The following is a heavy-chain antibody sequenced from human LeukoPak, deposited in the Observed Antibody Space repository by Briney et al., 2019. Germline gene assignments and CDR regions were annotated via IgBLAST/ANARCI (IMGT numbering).Heavy chain of an antibody. V-gene: IGHV2-5*01. Sequence: GPTLVKPTQTHTLTFTFSGFSISTRGVGVGWIRQPPGRALDWLALIDGYDDKRYSPSLKSRLNITKDTFTNQVVLTMNTLDPVDTATYYCAPSGYSYGYGRVYYYYYTDVWGKGTTVTVSS. CDR3: APSGYSYGYGRVYYYYYTDV. CDR1: GFSISTRGVG. D-gene: IGHD5-18*01. CDR2: IDGYDDK. J-gene: IGHJ6*03.